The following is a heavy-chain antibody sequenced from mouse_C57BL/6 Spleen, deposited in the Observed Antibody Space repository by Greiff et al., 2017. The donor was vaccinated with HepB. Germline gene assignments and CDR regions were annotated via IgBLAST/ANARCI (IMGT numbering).Heavy chain of an antibody. CDR1: GFTFSSYA. CDR3: AREFITTPWGFAY. V-gene: IGHV5-4*01. Sequence: EVHLVESGGGLVKPGGSLKLSCAASGFTFSSYAMSWVRQTPEKRLEWVATISDGGSYTYYPDNVKGRFTISRDNAKNNLYLQMSHLKSEDTAMYYCAREFITTPWGFAYWGQGTLVTVSA. D-gene: IGHD1-1*01. CDR2: ISDGGSYT. J-gene: IGHJ3*01.